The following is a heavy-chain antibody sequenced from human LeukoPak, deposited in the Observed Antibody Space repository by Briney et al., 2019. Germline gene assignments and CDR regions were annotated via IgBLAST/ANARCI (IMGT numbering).Heavy chain of an antibody. CDR3: ARDQLGGDPDDYYYYYMDV. D-gene: IGHD4-17*01. J-gene: IGHJ6*03. CDR1: AFTYSRYW. CDR2: IDQDGSEK. Sequence: GGSLRLSCAASAFTYSRYWMSWVRQAPGMGLEWVANIDQDGSEKYYVDSVKGRFTISRDNAKNSLYLQMNSLKTEDTAVYYCARDQLGGDPDDYYYYYMDVWGKGTTVTVSS. V-gene: IGHV3-7*03.